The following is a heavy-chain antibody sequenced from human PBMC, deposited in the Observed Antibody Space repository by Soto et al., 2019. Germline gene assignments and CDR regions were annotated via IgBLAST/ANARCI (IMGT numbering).Heavy chain of an antibody. J-gene: IGHJ3*02. CDR2: ISGSGGST. D-gene: IGHD3-22*01. Sequence: GGSLRLSCAASGFTLSSYAMRWVRQAPGKGLEWVSAISGSGGSTYYADSVKGRFTNSRDNSNNTLYLQMNSLRAEDTAVYYCAKGWGYYDSSGYPDLDAFDIWGQGTMVTVSS. CDR3: AKGWGYYDSSGYPDLDAFDI. V-gene: IGHV3-23*01. CDR1: GFTLSSYA.